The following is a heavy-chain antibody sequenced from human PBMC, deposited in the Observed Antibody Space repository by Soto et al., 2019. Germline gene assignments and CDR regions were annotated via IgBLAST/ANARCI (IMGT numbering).Heavy chain of an antibody. CDR1: GGSFSGYQ. Sequence: QVQLQQWGAGLLKPSETLSLTCAVYGGSFSGYQWSWIRQTPGKGLEWIGGINDSGDINYNPSLKSRVTILVESHTKQLSLRLSSVTAADTAVYYCARGLILWFGELSRRGGYYYYMDVWGKGTTVNVSS. V-gene: IGHV4-34*01. J-gene: IGHJ6*03. CDR2: INDSGDI. CDR3: ARGLILWFGELSRRGGYYYYMDV. D-gene: IGHD3-10*01.